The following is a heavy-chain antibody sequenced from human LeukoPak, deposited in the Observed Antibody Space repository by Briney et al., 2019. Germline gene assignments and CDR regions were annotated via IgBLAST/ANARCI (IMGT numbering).Heavy chain of an antibody. CDR3: ARESPRNYYGMDV. D-gene: IGHD5-24*01. Sequence: SETLSLTCTVSGGSISSYYWSWIRQHPGKGLEWIGYIYYSGSTYYNPSLKSRVTISVDTSKNQFSLKLSSVTAADTAVYYCARESPRNYYGMDVWGQGTTVTVSS. V-gene: IGHV4-59*06. CDR2: IYYSGST. CDR1: GGSISSYY. J-gene: IGHJ6*02.